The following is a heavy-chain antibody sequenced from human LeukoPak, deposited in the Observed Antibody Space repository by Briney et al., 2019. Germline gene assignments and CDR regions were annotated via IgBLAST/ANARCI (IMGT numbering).Heavy chain of an antibody. D-gene: IGHD6-19*01. V-gene: IGHV1-2*02. CDR2: INPNSGGT. Sequence: ASVKVSCKASGYTFTCYYMHWVRQAPGQGLEWMGWINPNSGGTNYAQKFQGRVTMTRDTSISTAYMELSRLRSDDTAVYYCARGAVAAHGGFDYWGQGTLVTVSS. CDR1: GYTFTCYY. CDR3: ARGAVAAHGGFDY. J-gene: IGHJ4*02.